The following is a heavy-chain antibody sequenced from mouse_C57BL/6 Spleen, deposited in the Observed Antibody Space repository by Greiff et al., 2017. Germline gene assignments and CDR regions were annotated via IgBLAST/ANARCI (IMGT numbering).Heavy chain of an antibody. D-gene: IGHD4-1*01. J-gene: IGHJ3*01. CDR1: GFTFSDYY. V-gene: IGHV5-12*01. CDR3: ARQANWAWFAY. Sequence: EVKLMESGGGLVQPGGSLKLSCAASGFTFSDYYMYWVRQTPEKRLEWVAYISNGGGSTYYPDTVKGRFTISRDNAKNTRYLQMSRLKSEDTAMYYCARQANWAWFAYWGQGTLVTVAA. CDR2: ISNGGGST.